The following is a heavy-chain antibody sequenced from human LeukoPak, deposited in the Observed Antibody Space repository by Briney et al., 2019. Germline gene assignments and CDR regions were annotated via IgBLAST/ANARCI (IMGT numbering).Heavy chain of an antibody. CDR3: ARGSGVTRSPPRCMDV. V-gene: IGHV4-34*01. CDR2: INHSGST. J-gene: IGHJ6*02. CDR1: GFTFSNAW. D-gene: IGHD4-17*01. Sequence: PGGSLRLSCAASGFTFSNAWMNWVRQAPGKGLEWIGEINHSGSTNYNPSLKSRVTISVDTSKNQFSLKLSSVTAADTAVYYCARGSGVTRSPPRCMDVWGQGTTVTVSS.